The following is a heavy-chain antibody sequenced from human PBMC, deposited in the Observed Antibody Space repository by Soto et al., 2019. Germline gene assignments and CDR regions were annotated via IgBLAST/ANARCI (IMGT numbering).Heavy chain of an antibody. CDR1: GFTFSGSA. V-gene: IGHV3-73*01. Sequence: HPGGSLRLSCAASGFTFSGSAMHWVRQASGKGLEWVGRIRSKANSYATAYAASVKGRFTISRDDSKNTAYLQMNSLKTEDTAVYYCTRHQGIAVAAPTDAFDIWGQGTMVTVSS. J-gene: IGHJ3*02. D-gene: IGHD6-19*01. CDR3: TRHQGIAVAAPTDAFDI. CDR2: IRSKANSYAT.